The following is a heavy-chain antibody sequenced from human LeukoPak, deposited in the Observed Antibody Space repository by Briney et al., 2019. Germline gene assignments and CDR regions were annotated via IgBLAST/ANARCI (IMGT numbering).Heavy chain of an antibody. CDR2: ISYDGSNK. Sequence: GRSLRLSCAASGFTFSSYAMHWVRQAPGKGLEWVAVISYDGSNKYYADSVKGRFTISRDNSKSTLYLQMNSLRAEDTAVYYCAAHYYDSSGISGAFDIWGQGTMVTVSS. V-gene: IGHV3-30-3*01. J-gene: IGHJ3*02. CDR1: GFTFSSYA. D-gene: IGHD3-22*01. CDR3: AAHYYDSSGISGAFDI.